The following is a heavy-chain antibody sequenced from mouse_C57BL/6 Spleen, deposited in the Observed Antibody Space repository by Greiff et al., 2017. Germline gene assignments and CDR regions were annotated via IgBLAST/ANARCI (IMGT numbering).Heavy chain of an antibody. J-gene: IGHJ1*03. CDR3: ARRIYGSSQGYFEV. Sequence: QVQLKESGAELARPGASVKLSCKASGYTFTSYGISWVKQRTGQGLEWIGEIYPRSGNTYYNEKFKGKATLTADKSSSTAYMELRSLTSEDSAVYFCARRIYGSSQGYFEVWGTGTTVTVSS. CDR1: GYTFTSYG. CDR2: IYPRSGNT. D-gene: IGHD1-1*01. V-gene: IGHV1-81*01.